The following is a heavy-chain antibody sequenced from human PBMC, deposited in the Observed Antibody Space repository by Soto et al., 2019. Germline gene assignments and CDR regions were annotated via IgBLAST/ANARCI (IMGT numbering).Heavy chain of an antibody. CDR3: ARGSWYSRRPMDV. D-gene: IGHD1-1*01. CDR2: INHRGST. Sequence: QVQLQQWGAGLLKPSETLSLTCAVYGGSFSGYYWSWIRQPPGKGLEWIGEINHRGSTNYNPSLMSRVNISVETSNNQFSLTLSSVTAADTAVYYCARGSWYSRRPMDVWGQGTTFTVSS. J-gene: IGHJ6*02. CDR1: GGSFSGYY. V-gene: IGHV4-34*01.